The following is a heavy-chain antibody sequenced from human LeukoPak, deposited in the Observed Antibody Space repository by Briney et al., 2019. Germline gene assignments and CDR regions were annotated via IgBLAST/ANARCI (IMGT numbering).Heavy chain of an antibody. J-gene: IGHJ4*02. CDR3: AKGRYSYDSSGHNYFDY. D-gene: IGHD3-22*01. CDR2: ISGSGGST. V-gene: IGHV3-23*01. Sequence: WGSLRLSCAASGFTFSSYGMSWVRQVPGKGLECVSAISGSGGSTYYADSVKGRFTISRDNSKNTLYLQMNSLRAEDTAVYYCAKGRYSYDSSGHNYFDYWGQGTLVTVSS. CDR1: GFTFSSYG.